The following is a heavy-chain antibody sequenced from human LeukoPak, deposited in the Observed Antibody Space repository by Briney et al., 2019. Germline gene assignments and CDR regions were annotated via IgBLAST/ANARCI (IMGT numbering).Heavy chain of an antibody. D-gene: IGHD2-2*02. CDR1: GFTFSSYG. V-gene: IGHV3-33*01. J-gene: IGHJ6*02. CDR2: IWYDGSNK. Sequence: GRSLRLSRAASGFTFSSYGMHWVRQAPGKGLEWVAVIWYDGSNKYYADSVKGRFTISRDNSKNTLYLQMNSLRAEDTAVYYCARDYIVVVPAAIDYYYGMDVWGQGTTVTVSS. CDR3: ARDYIVVVPAAIDYYYGMDV.